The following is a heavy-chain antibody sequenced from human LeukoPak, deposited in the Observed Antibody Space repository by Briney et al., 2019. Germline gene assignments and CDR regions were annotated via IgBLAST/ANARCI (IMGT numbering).Heavy chain of an antibody. V-gene: IGHV3-9*03. D-gene: IGHD4-11*01. CDR3: AKDKGFTVTTFFDY. Sequence: GGSLRLSCAASGFTFDDYAMHWVRQAPGKGLEWASGISWNSGSIGYADSVKGRFTISRDNAKNSLYLQMNSLRAEDMALYYCAKDKGFTVTTFFDYWGQGTLVTVSS. CDR1: GFTFDDYA. J-gene: IGHJ4*02. CDR2: ISWNSGSI.